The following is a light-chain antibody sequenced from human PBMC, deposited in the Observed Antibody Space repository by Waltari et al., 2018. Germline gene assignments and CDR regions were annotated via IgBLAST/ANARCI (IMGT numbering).Light chain of an antibody. CDR3: QHYVRLPAT. V-gene: IGKV3-20*01. J-gene: IGKJ1*01. Sequence: EIVLTQSPCPLSLSPGERATLSCRANQSVSTALAWYQQKPGQAPRLLIYGTSNRATGIPDRFSGSGSGTDFSLTISRLEPEDVAVYFCQHYVRLPATFGQGTKVEIK. CDR1: QSVSTA. CDR2: GTS.